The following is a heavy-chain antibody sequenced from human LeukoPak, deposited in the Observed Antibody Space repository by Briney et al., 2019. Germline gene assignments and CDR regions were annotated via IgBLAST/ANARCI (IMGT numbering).Heavy chain of an antibody. Sequence: PGGSLRLPCAASGFTFSSYEMNWVRQAPGKGLEWLSHISSSGSTIYYADSVKGRFTISRDNAKKSLYLLMNSLRAEDTAVYYCARDRNVVVTATALGYWGQGTLVTVSS. V-gene: IGHV3-48*03. J-gene: IGHJ4*02. CDR1: GFTFSSYE. D-gene: IGHD2-21*02. CDR2: ISSSGSTI. CDR3: ARDRNVVVTATALGY.